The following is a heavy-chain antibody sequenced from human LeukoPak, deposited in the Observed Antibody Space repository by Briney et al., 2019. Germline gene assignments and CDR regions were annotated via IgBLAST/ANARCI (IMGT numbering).Heavy chain of an antibody. CDR3: AKDHSEGSSGYQNIDY. D-gene: IGHD3-22*01. CDR2: ISWNSGSI. Sequence: GGSLRLSCAASGFTFDDYAMHWVRQAPGKGLEWDSGISWNSGSIGYADSVKGRFTISRDNAKNSLYLQMNSLRAEDTALYYCAKDHSEGSSGYQNIDYWGQGTLVTVSS. CDR1: GFTFDDYA. J-gene: IGHJ4*02. V-gene: IGHV3-9*01.